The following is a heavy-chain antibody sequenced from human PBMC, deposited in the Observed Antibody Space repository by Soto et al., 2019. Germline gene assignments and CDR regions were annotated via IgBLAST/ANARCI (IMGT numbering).Heavy chain of an antibody. CDR3: AKAISSYDFDY. V-gene: IGHV3-23*01. CDR2: ISGSGGST. J-gene: IGHJ4*02. Sequence: GGSLRLSCAASGFTFSSYAMSWVRQAPRKGLEWVSAISGSGGSTYYADSVKGRFTISRDNSKNTLNLQMNSLRAEDTAVYYCAKAISSYDFDYWGQGTLVTVSS. CDR1: GFTFSSYA. D-gene: IGHD5-18*01.